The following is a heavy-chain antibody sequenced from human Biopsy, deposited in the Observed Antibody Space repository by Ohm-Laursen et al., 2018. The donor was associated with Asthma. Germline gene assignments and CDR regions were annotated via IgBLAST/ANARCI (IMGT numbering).Heavy chain of an antibody. CDR1: GFTFSSYS. J-gene: IGHJ4*02. Sequence: LRLSCSASGFTFSSYSMNWVRQAPGKGLEWIGYIYYIGSTYYNPSLKSRVAISLDTSKNQFSLKLSSVTAADTAVYFCARRGGVRRYFDYWGQGTLVTVSS. CDR2: IYYIGST. D-gene: IGHD3-16*01. V-gene: IGHV4-30-4*08. CDR3: ARRGGVRRYFDY.